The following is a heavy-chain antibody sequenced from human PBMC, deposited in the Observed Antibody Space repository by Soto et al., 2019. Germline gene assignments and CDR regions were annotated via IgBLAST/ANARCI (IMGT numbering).Heavy chain of an antibody. CDR2: NNPNSGRT. J-gene: IGHJ4*02. CDR3: ARASSTVTFFDY. Sequence: ASVKVSCKASGYTFTGNYIHWVRQAPGQGLEWMGWNNPNSGRTNYAQKFQGWVTMTRDTSISTAYMELSRLKSDDTAVYYCARASSTVTFFDYWGQGTLVTVSS. D-gene: IGHD4-17*01. CDR1: GYTFTGNY. V-gene: IGHV1-2*04.